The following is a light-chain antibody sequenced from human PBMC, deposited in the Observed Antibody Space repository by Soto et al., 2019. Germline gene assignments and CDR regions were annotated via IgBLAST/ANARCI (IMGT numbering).Light chain of an antibody. J-gene: IGKJ1*01. CDR1: QGISSY. CDR3: QQYNNWPRRT. CDR2: AAS. V-gene: IGKV1-8*01. Sequence: IQMTQSPSSLSASTGDRVTITCRASQGISSYLAWYQQKPGKAPKLPIYAASTLQSGVPSRFSGSGSGTEFTLTISGLQSEDFAVYYCQQYNNWPRRTFGQGTKVDIK.